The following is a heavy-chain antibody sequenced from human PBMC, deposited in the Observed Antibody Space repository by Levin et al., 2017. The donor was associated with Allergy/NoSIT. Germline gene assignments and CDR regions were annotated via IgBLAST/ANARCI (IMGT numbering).Heavy chain of an antibody. Sequence: PGGSLRLSCAASGFSFSSYGMTWVRQAPGKGLEWVSSISGGGSTFYGDSVKGRFTISRDNSKNTLYLQMNSLRAEDMAVYFCAKYRLINGNYDSHFGNWGQGTLVTVSS. J-gene: IGHJ4*02. CDR3: AKYRLINGNYDSHFGN. D-gene: IGHD5-12*01. CDR1: GFSFSSYG. CDR2: ISGGGST. V-gene: IGHV3-23*01.